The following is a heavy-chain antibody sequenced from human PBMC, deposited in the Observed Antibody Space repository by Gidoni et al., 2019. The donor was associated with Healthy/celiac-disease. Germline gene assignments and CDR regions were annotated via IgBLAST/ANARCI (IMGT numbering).Heavy chain of an antibody. CDR3: AREPITTVTTLDY. CDR2: IGYDGRNK. Sequence: QVQLVASGGCVVHPGRSLRLSCAASACTFSSYVMHGVRQAPGKGREWVAVIGYDGRNKYYADYGKGRFTISRDNSKNTLYLQMNSRRAEDTAVYYCAREPITTVTTLDYWGQGTLVTVSS. V-gene: IGHV3-33*01. CDR1: ACTFSSYV. D-gene: IGHD4-4*01. J-gene: IGHJ4*02.